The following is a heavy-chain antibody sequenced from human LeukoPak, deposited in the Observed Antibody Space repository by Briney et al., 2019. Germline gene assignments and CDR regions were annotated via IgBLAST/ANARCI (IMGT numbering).Heavy chain of an antibody. V-gene: IGHV1-2*02. Sequence: ASVKVSCKASGYTFTGYYMHWVRQAPGQGLEWMGWINPNSGGTNYAQKFQGRVTITRDTSISTAYMELSRLRSDDTAVYYCARDRRQLVPSENDYWGQGTLVTVSS. CDR1: GYTFTGYY. CDR3: ARDRRQLVPSENDY. J-gene: IGHJ4*02. CDR2: INPNSGGT. D-gene: IGHD6-6*01.